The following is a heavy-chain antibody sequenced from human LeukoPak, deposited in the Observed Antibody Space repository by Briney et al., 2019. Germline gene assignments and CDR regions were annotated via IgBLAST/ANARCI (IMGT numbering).Heavy chain of an antibody. CDR2: ISSSSSYI. Sequence: GGSLRLSCAASGFTFSSYSMNWVRQAPGKGLEWVSSISSSSSYIYCADSVKGRFTISRDNAKNSLYLQMNSLRAEDTAVYYCARDSYDFPVWVSGYYYYYYGMDVWGQGTTVTVSS. CDR3: ARDSYDFPVWVSGYYYYYYGMDV. D-gene: IGHD3-16*01. J-gene: IGHJ6*02. CDR1: GFTFSSYS. V-gene: IGHV3-21*01.